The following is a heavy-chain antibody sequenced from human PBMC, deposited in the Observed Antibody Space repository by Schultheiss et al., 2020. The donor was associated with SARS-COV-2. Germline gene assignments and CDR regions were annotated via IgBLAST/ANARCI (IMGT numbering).Heavy chain of an antibody. J-gene: IGHJ6*03. Sequence: GGSLRLSCAASGFTFSSYAMHWVRQAPGKGLEWVAVIWYDGSNKYYADSVKGRFTISRDNSKNTLYLQMNSLRAEDTAVYYCARAGSYSGYYYYMDVWGKGTTVTVSS. CDR1: GFTFSSYA. CDR3: ARAGSYSGYYYYMDV. CDR2: IWYDGSNK. D-gene: IGHD1-26*01. V-gene: IGHV3-30*07.